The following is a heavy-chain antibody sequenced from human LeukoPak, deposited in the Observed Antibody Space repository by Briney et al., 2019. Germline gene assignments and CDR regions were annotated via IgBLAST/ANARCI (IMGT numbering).Heavy chain of an antibody. J-gene: IGHJ3*02. Sequence: GRSLRLSCAASGFIFSSYGMHWVRQAPGKGLEWVAVVWDDGNNKYYADSVKGRFTISRDNSKNTLYLQMNSLRAEDTAVYYCTRDPTPGTFDIWGQGTMVTVSS. CDR2: VWDDGNNK. CDR3: TRDPTPGTFDI. V-gene: IGHV3-33*01. CDR1: GFIFSSYG.